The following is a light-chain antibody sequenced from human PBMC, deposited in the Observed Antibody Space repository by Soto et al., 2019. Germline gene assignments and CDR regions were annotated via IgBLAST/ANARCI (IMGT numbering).Light chain of an antibody. CDR3: QQYGSSPPYT. Sequence: EIVLTQSPGTQSLSPGERAPLSCKASHSVSSSYLAWYQQKPGQAPRLLIYGASSRATGIPDRFSGSGSGTDFTLTISRLEPEDFAVYYCQQYGSSPPYTFGQGTKLEIK. CDR2: GAS. J-gene: IGKJ2*01. V-gene: IGKV3-20*01. CDR1: HSVSSSY.